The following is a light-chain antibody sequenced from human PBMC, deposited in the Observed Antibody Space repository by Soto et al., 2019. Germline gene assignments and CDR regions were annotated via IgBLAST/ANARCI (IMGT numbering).Light chain of an antibody. V-gene: IGKV3-11*01. Sequence: EIVLTQSPATLSLSPGERATLSCRASQSVSSKLAWYQQKPGQSPRLLIYDASHRATGVPARFSGSGSGTDFTLTISGLEPEDFAVYYCQQRSVWPITFGQGTRLEI. CDR1: QSVSSK. J-gene: IGKJ5*01. CDR3: QQRSVWPIT. CDR2: DAS.